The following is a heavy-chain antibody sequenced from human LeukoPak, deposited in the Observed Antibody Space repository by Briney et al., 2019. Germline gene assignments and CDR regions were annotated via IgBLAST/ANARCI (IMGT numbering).Heavy chain of an antibody. J-gene: IGHJ4*02. CDR3: ASSRFGELSFDY. Sequence: PSETLSLTCTVSGGSIGSYYWSWIRQPPGKGLEWIGYIYYSGSTNYNPSLKSRVTISVDTSKNQFSLKLSSVTAADTAVYYCASSRFGELSFDYWGQGTLVTVSS. CDR1: GGSIGSYY. D-gene: IGHD3-16*02. V-gene: IGHV4-59*08. CDR2: IYYSGST.